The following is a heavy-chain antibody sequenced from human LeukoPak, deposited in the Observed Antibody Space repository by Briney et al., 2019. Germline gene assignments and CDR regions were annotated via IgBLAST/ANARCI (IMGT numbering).Heavy chain of an antibody. Sequence: PSDTLSLTCTVSGGAISSYYWSWIRQPPGKGLEWIGYIYYSGSTNYNPSLKSRVTISVDTSKNQFSLKLSSVTAADTAVYCCARRRDGYEALDYWGQGTLVTVSS. CDR2: IYYSGST. D-gene: IGHD5-24*01. CDR3: ARRRDGYEALDY. CDR1: GGAISSYY. J-gene: IGHJ4*02. V-gene: IGHV4-59*07.